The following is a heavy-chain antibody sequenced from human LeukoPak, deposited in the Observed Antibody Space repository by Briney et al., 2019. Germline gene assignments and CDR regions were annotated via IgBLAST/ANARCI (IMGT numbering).Heavy chain of an antibody. V-gene: IGHV1-69*13. CDR1: GGTFSSYA. Sequence: GASVKVSCRASGGTFSSYAISWVRQAPGQGREWMGGIIPIFGTANYAQKFQGRVTITAEESTSTAYMELSSLRSEDTAVYYCAREVKGGYDRLNWFDPWGQGTLVTVSS. CDR3: AREVKGGYDRLNWFDP. D-gene: IGHD5-12*01. CDR2: IIPIFGTA. J-gene: IGHJ5*02.